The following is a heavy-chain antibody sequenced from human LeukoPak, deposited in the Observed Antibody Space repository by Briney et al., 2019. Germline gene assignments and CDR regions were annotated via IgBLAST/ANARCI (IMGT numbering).Heavy chain of an antibody. J-gene: IGHJ4*02. D-gene: IGHD4-11*01. CDR2: IDSSSGYI. V-gene: IGHV3-21*01. CDR1: GLTFSSSG. CDR3: ARDTSQSNTVTYFDY. Sequence: GGSLRLSCSAPGLTFSSSGMNWVRQAPGKGLEWVSFIDSSSGYIYYADSVKGRFTISRDNAKNSLYLQMNSLRAEDTAVYYCARDTSQSNTVTYFDYWGQGTLVTVSS.